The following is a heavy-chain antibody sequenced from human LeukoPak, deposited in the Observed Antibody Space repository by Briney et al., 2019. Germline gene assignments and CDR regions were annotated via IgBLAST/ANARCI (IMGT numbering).Heavy chain of an antibody. CDR2: IVVGSGNT. D-gene: IGHD3-22*01. CDR1: GFTFTSSA. Sequence: TSVKVSFKASGFTFTSSAVQWVRQARGQRLEWIGWIVVGSGNTNYAQKFQERVTITRDMSTSTAYMELSSLRSEDTAVYYCAAGEDYYDSSGQFDYWGQGTLVTVSS. J-gene: IGHJ4*02. V-gene: IGHV1-58*01. CDR3: AAGEDYYDSSGQFDY.